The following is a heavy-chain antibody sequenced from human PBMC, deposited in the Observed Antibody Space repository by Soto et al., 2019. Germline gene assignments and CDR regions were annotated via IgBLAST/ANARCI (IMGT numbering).Heavy chain of an antibody. CDR1: GFTFSSYG. V-gene: IGHV3-33*01. CDR2: IWYDGSNK. D-gene: IGHD1-7*01. CDR3: ARDSYSTGTTPTHAFDI. Sequence: PGGSLRLSCAASGFTFSSYGMHWVRQAPGKGLEWVAVIWYDGSNKYYADSVKGRFTISRDNSKNTLYLQMNSLRAEDTAVYYCARDSYSTGTTPTHAFDIWGQGTMVTVSS. J-gene: IGHJ3*02.